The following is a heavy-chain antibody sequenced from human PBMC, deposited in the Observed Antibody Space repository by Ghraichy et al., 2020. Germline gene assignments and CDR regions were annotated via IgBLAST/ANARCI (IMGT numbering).Heavy chain of an antibody. D-gene: IGHD6-13*01. CDR1: GFTFSSYA. V-gene: IGHV3-23*01. J-gene: IGHJ6*02. Sequence: GGSLRLSCAASGFTFSSYAMSWVRQAPGKGLEWVSAISGSGGSTYYADSVKGRFTISRDNSKNTLYLQMNSLRAEDTAVYYCAKAVIAAAGGFYYYGMDVWGQGTTVTVSS. CDR3: AKAVIAAAGGFYYYGMDV. CDR2: ISGSGGST.